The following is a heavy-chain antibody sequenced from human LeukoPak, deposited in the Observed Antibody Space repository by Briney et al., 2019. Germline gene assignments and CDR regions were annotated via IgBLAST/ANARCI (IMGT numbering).Heavy chain of an antibody. J-gene: IGHJ4*02. CDR1: GGSISSSSYN. Sequence: SETLSLTCTVSGGSISSSSYNWGWIRQPPGKGLEWIGSIYYSGSTYYNPSLRSRVSISVDTSKNQFSLKLSSVTAADTAVYYCARHGGSVVIVPFDYWGQGTLVTVSS. CDR2: IYYSGST. CDR3: ARHGGSVVIVPFDY. V-gene: IGHV4-39*01. D-gene: IGHD3-16*01.